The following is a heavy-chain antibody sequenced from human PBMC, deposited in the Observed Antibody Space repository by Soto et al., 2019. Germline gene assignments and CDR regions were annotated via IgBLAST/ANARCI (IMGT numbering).Heavy chain of an antibody. CDR1: VDSIISIYH. CDR2: IYHTGTA. D-gene: IGHD5-12*01. J-gene: IGHJ6*02. V-gene: IGHV4-38-2*02. Sequence: SETLSLTCAVSVDSIISIYHWAWIRHSPGRGLDWIASIYHTGTAYYTPSLESRVTISLYTSKNQFSLRLSSVTAADTAVYYCARDRGDGYNYYCYGMEVWGQGTPVTVSS. CDR3: ARDRGDGYNYYCYGMEV.